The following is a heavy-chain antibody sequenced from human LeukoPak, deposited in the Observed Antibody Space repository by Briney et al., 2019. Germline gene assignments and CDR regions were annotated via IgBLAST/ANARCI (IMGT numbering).Heavy chain of an antibody. CDR1: GLTFSNYD. CDR2: IGKGGDT. V-gene: IGHV3-13*04. J-gene: IGHJ4*02. CDR3: ARGGPGPFDY. D-gene: IGHD3-16*01. Sequence: GGSLRLSCAASGLTFSNYDWHWVRQATGRGLEWVSGIGKGGDTYYADSVKGRFTISRDNAKCSLYLQMNSLRAGDTAVYYCARGGPGPFDYWGQGTLVTVSS.